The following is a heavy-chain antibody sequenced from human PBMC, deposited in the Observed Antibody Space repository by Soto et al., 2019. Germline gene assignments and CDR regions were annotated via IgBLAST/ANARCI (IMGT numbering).Heavy chain of an antibody. CDR3: ARLYYGFWSGLTPYFDY. V-gene: IGHV3-11*01. CDR2: LSSSGSTI. CDR1: GFTFSDYY. D-gene: IGHD3-3*01. J-gene: IGHJ4*02. Sequence: GGSLRLSCAASGFTFSDYYMSWIRQAPGKGLEWISFLSSSGSTIYYADSVKGRFSISRDNAKNSLYLQMDSLRAEDTAVYYCARLYYGFWSGLTPYFDYWGQGTLVTVSS.